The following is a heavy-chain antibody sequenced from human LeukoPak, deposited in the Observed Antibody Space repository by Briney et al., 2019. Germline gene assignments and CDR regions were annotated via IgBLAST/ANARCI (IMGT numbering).Heavy chain of an antibody. V-gene: IGHV4-59*01. CDR2: IYYSGST. CDR3: AREGGNYLGDAFDI. D-gene: IGHD1-7*01. CDR1: GDSIRSYY. J-gene: IGHJ3*02. Sequence: SETLSLNCTVSGDSIRSYYWSWIRLPPGMRLEWIGYIYYSGSTNYNPSLKSRVTISLDTSNNQSSLKLSSVTAADTAVYYCAREGGNYLGDAFDIWGQGTMVTVSS.